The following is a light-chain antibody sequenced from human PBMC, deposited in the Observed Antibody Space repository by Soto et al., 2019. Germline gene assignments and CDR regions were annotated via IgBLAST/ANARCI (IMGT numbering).Light chain of an antibody. CDR3: QHVYSYFPS. CDR2: GAS. V-gene: IGKV1-39*01. CDR1: QSISHF. Sequence: DIEMTQSPSSLSASFGDSVTITFRASQSISHFLNWYQQKPGKAPRVLIYGASTLKGGVPSRFSGSGSGTEFTLTISSLQPEDFATYYCQHVYSYFPSFGGGTKV. J-gene: IGKJ2*03.